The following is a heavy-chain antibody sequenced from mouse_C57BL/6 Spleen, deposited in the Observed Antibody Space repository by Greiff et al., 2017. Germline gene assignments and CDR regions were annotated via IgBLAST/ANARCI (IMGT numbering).Heavy chain of an antibody. CDR3: ARSYDYDGIWFAY. CDR2: IYPGDGDT. D-gene: IGHD2-4*01. V-gene: IGHV1-82*01. CDR1: GYAFSSSW. J-gene: IGHJ3*01. Sequence: QVQLQQSGHELVKPGASVKISCKASGYAFSSSWMNWVKQRPGKGLEWIGRIYPGDGDTNYNGKFKGKATLTADKSSSTAYMQLSSLTSEDSAVYFCARSYDYDGIWFAYWGQGTLVTVSA.